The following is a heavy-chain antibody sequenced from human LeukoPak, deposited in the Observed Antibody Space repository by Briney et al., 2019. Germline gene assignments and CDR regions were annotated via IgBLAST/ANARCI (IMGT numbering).Heavy chain of an antibody. CDR1: GYTFTGYY. CDR3: ARDRAVAMIGGVDY. CDR2: IKPNSGGT. V-gene: IGHV1-2*02. J-gene: IGHJ4*02. Sequence: ASVTVSCKASGYTFTGYYMHWVRQAPGQGLEWMGWIKPNSGGTNYAQKFQGRVTMTRDTSISTAYMELSRLRSDDMAVYYCARDRAVAMIGGVDYWGQGTLVTVSS. D-gene: IGHD5-12*01.